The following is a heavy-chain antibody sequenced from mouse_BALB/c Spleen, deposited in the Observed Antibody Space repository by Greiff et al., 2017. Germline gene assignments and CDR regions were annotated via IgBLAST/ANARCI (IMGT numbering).Heavy chain of an antibody. Sequence: DVHLVESGPGLVKPSQSLSLTCSVTGYSITSGYYWNWIRQFPGNKLEWMGYISYDGSNNYNPSLKNRISITRDTSKNQFFLKLNSVTTEDTATYYCARGIYYYGSSPYFDYWGQGTTLTVSS. V-gene: IGHV3-6*02. J-gene: IGHJ2*01. CDR1: GYSITSGYY. CDR2: ISYDGSN. D-gene: IGHD1-1*01. CDR3: ARGIYYYGSSPYFDY.